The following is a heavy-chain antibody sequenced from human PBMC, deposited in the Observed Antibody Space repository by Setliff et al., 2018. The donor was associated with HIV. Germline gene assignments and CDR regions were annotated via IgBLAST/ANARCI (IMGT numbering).Heavy chain of an antibody. CDR1: GFTFSNYG. V-gene: IGHV3-48*01. D-gene: IGHD6-19*01. Sequence: LRLSCAASGFTFSNYGMNWVRQAPGKGLEWVSYISDSSSTIYYAGSVRGRFTISRDNARNSLYLQMNSLRAEDTAVYYCARLGAVGVRSAFDYWGQGTLVTVSS. J-gene: IGHJ4*02. CDR2: ISDSSSTI. CDR3: ARLGAVGVRSAFDY.